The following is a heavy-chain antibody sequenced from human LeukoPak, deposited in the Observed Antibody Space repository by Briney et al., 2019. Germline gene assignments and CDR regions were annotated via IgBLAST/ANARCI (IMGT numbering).Heavy chain of an antibody. Sequence: PGGSLRLSCAASGFTFSSYAMSWVRQAPGKGLEWVSAISGSGGSTYYADSVKGRFTISRDNSKNTLYLQMNSLRAEDTAVYYCAKDYYDSSGYYSSPDYWGQGTLVTVSS. CDR2: ISGSGGST. D-gene: IGHD3-22*01. CDR1: GFTFSSYA. J-gene: IGHJ4*02. V-gene: IGHV3-23*01. CDR3: AKDYYDSSGYYSSPDY.